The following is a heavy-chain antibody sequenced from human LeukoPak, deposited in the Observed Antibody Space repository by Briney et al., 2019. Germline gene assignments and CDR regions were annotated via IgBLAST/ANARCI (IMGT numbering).Heavy chain of an antibody. Sequence: SETLSLTCTVSVGSISSSRYYWGWIRQPPGKGLEWNGNIYYSGSTYYNPSLKSRVTISLDTSKNQFSLKLSSVTAADTAVYYCARGSYSSTWYFFDYWGQGTLVTVSS. CDR3: ARGSYSSTWYFFDY. J-gene: IGHJ4*02. CDR1: VGSISSSRYY. V-gene: IGHV4-39*07. D-gene: IGHD6-6*01. CDR2: IYYSGST.